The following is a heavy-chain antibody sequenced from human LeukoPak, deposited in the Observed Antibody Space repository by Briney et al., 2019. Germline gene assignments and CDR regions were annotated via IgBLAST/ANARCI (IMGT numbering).Heavy chain of an antibody. D-gene: IGHD2-15*01. V-gene: IGHV3-23*01. Sequence: PGGSLRLSCAASGFTFSSYAMSWVRQAPGKGLEWVSAISGSGGSTYYADSVKGRFTISRGNSKNTLYLQMNSLRAEDTAVYYCAKGGGYCSGGSCYLNWFDPWGQGTLVTVSS. CDR1: GFTFSSYA. CDR3: AKGGGYCSGGSCYLNWFDP. J-gene: IGHJ5*02. CDR2: ISGSGGST.